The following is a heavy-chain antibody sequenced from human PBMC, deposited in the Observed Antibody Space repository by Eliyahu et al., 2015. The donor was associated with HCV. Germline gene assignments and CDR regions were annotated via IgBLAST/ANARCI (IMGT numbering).Heavy chain of an antibody. V-gene: IGHV3-21*01. D-gene: IGHD3-22*01. CDR2: ISSSSSYI. Sequence: EVQLVESGGGLVKPGGSLRLSCAASGFTFSSYSMNWVRQAPGKGLEWVSSISSSSSYIYYADSVKGRFTISRDNAKNSLYLQMNSLRAEDTAVYYCARDRLLQPHYYYYGMDVWGQGTTVTVSS. CDR1: GFTFSSYS. J-gene: IGHJ6*02. CDR3: ARDRLLQPHYYYYGMDV.